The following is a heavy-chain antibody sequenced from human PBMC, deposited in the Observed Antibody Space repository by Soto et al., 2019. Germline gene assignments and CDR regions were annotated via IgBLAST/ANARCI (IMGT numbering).Heavy chain of an antibody. V-gene: IGHV3-30-3*01. CDR3: ASVGYGYDSSIV. CDR2: ISYDGSNK. J-gene: IGHJ4*02. D-gene: IGHD3-22*01. Sequence: SLKISCAASGITLISYGVHCFLQAPGKGLEWVASISYDGSNKYYVDSVKGRFTISRDNSKNTLWLQMNSLRAEDTAVYYCASVGYGYDSSIVWGQGTQVTVSS. CDR1: GITLISYG.